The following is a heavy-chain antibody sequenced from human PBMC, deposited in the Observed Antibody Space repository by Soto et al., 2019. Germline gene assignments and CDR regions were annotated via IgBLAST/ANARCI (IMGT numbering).Heavy chain of an antibody. CDR1: GFTSDDHG. CDR2: LIWNNGNT. Sequence: SLTLSCASPGFTSDDHGMHWVRQAPGKGLEWVSGLIWNNGNTGYADSVKGRFTISRDNAKNSLYLQMNSLRVEDTAFYYCVKDIEPGGAAYWGQGTLVTVSS. V-gene: IGHV3-9*02. J-gene: IGHJ4*02. CDR3: VKDIEPGGAAY. D-gene: IGHD3-16*01.